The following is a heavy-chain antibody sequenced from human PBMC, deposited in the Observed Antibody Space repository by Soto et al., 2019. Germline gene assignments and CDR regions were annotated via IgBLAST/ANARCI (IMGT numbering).Heavy chain of an antibody. CDR3: AKSHSSSWLRAFDT. D-gene: IGHD6-13*01. CDR2: ISGSGGST. CDR1: GFTFSSYA. J-gene: IGHJ3*02. V-gene: IGHV3-23*01. Sequence: GGSLRLSCAASGFTFSSYAMSWVRQGPGKGLEWVSAISGSGGSTYYADSVKGRFTISRDNSKNTLYLQMNSLRAEDTAVYYCAKSHSSSWLRAFDTWGQGTMVTVSS.